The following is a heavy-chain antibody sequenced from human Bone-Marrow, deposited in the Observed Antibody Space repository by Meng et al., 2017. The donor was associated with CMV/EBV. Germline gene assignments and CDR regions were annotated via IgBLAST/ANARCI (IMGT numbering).Heavy chain of an antibody. D-gene: IGHD6-19*01. J-gene: IGHJ4*02. Sequence: LTCPGSGGSISRGGYYWSWIRQHPGKGLEWIGYIYYSGSTYYNPSLKSRVTISVDTSKNQFSLKLSSVTAADTAVYYCARSGWTDFDYWGQGTLVTVSS. CDR3: ARSGWTDFDY. CDR2: IYYSGST. V-gene: IGHV4-31*03. CDR1: GGSISRGGYY.